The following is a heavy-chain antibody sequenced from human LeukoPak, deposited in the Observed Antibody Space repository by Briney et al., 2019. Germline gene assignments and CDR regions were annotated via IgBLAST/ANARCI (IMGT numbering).Heavy chain of an antibody. V-gene: IGHV3-21*01. Sequence: GGSLRLSCAASGFTFSTFSMNWVRQAPGKGLEWVSSISGSSNYIYYADSVKGRFTISRDNAKTSLYLQMNSLRAEDTAVYYCARDLSGIAGYTYGRGIDYWGQGTLVTVSS. CDR3: ARDLSGIAGYTYGRGIDY. CDR1: GFTFSTFS. CDR2: ISGSSNYI. D-gene: IGHD5-18*01. J-gene: IGHJ4*02.